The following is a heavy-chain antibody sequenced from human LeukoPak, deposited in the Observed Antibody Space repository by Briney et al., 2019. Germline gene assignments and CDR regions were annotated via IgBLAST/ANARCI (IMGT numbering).Heavy chain of an antibody. CDR3: ARVRVDSVTTDEDGKDA. CDR2: IYYSGST. CDR1: GCTISGYY. D-gene: IGHD4-17*01. J-gene: IGHJ6*04. Sequence: SETLCLSCTASGCTISGYYWSWIRQPPGKGLEWIWYIYYSGSTNYNPSIKSRVSISVDSSKNQPSMKRSSVSAADTAVYYWARVRVDSVTTDEDGKDAWGKGPTFTVS. V-gene: IGHV4-59*01.